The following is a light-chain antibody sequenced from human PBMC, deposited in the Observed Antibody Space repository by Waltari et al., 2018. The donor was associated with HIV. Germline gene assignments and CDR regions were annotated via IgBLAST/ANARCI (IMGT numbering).Light chain of an antibody. CDR2: EVD. V-gene: IGLV2-14*01. J-gene: IGLJ1*01. CDR1: SSDVGGFIY. Sequence: QSALTQPASVSGSPGQSITISCTGTSSDVGGFIYVSWYQQYPGKAPKLIIYEVDNRPSGVSHRFSGSESGNTASLTISGLQAEDEADYYCSSYTSGTTPSVFGTGTKVTVL. CDR3: SSYTSGTTPSV.